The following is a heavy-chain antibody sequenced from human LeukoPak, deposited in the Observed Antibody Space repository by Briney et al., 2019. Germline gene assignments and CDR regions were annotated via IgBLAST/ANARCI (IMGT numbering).Heavy chain of an antibody. V-gene: IGHV1-18*01. Sequence: ASVKVSCKASGYTFTSYGISWVRQAPGQGLEWMGWISAYNGNTNYAQKLQGRVTMTTDTSTSTAYMELRILRSDDTAVYYCARDGYCSGGSCYSYNWFDPWGQGTLVTVSS. D-gene: IGHD2-15*01. CDR1: GYTFTSYG. CDR2: ISAYNGNT. J-gene: IGHJ5*02. CDR3: ARDGYCSGGSCYSYNWFDP.